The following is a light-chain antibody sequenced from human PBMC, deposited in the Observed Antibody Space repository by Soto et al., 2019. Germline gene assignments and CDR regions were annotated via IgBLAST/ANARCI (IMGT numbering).Light chain of an antibody. CDR1: QSISSW. V-gene: IGKV1-5*01. J-gene: IGKJ4*01. CDR3: QHCSSYSEA. Sequence: DIQMTQSPSTLSASLGERATITCRASQSISSWLAWYQQRPGKAPRLLIYDASNLESGVPSRFSGSGSGTEFTLTISSLEPDDFAAYYCQHCSSYSEAFGGGTKVDIK. CDR2: DAS.